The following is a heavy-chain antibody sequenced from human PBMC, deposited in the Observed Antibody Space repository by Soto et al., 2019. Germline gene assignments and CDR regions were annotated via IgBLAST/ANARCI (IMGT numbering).Heavy chain of an antibody. CDR1: GYTFTSYA. V-gene: IGHV1-3*01. CDR2: INAGNGNT. J-gene: IGHJ4*02. CDR3: ARGLNGYLHYFDY. D-gene: IGHD5-18*01. Sequence: QVQLVQSGAEVKKPGASVKVSCKASGYTFTSYAMHWVRQAPGQRLEWMGWINAGNGNTKYSQKFQGRVTITRDTSASTAYMELSSPRSEDTAVYYCARGLNGYLHYFDYWGQGTPVTVSS.